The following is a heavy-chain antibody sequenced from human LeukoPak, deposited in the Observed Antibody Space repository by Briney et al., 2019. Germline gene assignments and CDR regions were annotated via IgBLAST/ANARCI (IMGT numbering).Heavy chain of an antibody. CDR1: GGSISSGGYY. CDR3: ARAEWELLCFDY. Sequence: SETLSLTCTVSGGSISSGGYYWSWIRQPPGKGLEWIGYIYHSGSTYYNPSLKSRVTISVDRSKNQFSQKLSSVTAADTAVYYCARAEWELLCFDYWGQGTLVTVSS. D-gene: IGHD1-26*01. V-gene: IGHV4-30-2*01. J-gene: IGHJ4*02. CDR2: IYHSGST.